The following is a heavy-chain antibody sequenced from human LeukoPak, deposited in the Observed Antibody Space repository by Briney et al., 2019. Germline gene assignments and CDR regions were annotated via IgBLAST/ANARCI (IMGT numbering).Heavy chain of an antibody. CDR2: ISGSGGRT. J-gene: IGHJ4*02. CDR3: AKRGVGSANTFDS. CDR1: GFTFSSYA. Sequence: GGSLRLSCAASGFTFSSYAMSWVRQAPGKGVEWVSGISGSGGRTYYADSVKGRFTISRENFKNTLYLQMNSLRAQATAMFYCAKRGVGSANTFDSCGQGTLFTVSS. V-gene: IGHV3-23*01. D-gene: IGHD3-10*01.